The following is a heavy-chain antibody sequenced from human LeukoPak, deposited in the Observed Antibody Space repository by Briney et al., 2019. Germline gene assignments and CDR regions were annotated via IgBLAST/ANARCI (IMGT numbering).Heavy chain of an antibody. J-gene: IGHJ6*03. CDR2: INPNSGGT. V-gene: IGHV1-2*02. Sequence: ASVKVSCKASGYTFTGYYMHWVRQAPGQGLEWMGWINPNSGGTNYAQKFQGRVTMTRDTSISTAYMELSRLSSDDTAVYYCARDQTGYDILTGYSYYYYYMDVWGKRTTVTISS. CDR1: GYTFTGYY. D-gene: IGHD3-9*01. CDR3: ARDQTGYDILTGYSYYYYYMDV.